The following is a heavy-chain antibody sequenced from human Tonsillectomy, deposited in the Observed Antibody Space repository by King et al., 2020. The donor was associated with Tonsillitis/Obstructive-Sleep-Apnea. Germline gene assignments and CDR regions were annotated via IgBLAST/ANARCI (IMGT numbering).Heavy chain of an antibody. D-gene: IGHD2-15*01. CDR1: GFTFSDYA. J-gene: IGHJ4*02. CDR3: AGEVAGLGY. V-gene: IGHV3-30*01. Sequence: VQLVESGGGGVQPGRSLRLSCAASGFTFSDYAMHWVRQAPGKGLEGVTFIAYDGRTEYFADSVKSRRTISSDNSKNTLYLQMTRLSVDDTAVYYCAGEVAGLGYWGQGTLVTVSS. CDR2: IAYDGRTE.